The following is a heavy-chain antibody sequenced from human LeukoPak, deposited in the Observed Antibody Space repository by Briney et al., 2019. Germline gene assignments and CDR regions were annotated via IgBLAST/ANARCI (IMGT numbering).Heavy chain of an antibody. D-gene: IGHD6-19*01. Sequence: GRSLRLSCAASGFTFSSYGMHWVRQAPGKGLEWVAVIWYDGSNKYYADSVKGRFTISRDNSKNTLYLQMNSLGAEDTAVYYCARDPYSSGWYYFDYWGQGTLVTVSS. CDR2: IWYDGSNK. CDR3: ARDPYSSGWYYFDY. V-gene: IGHV3-33*01. J-gene: IGHJ4*02. CDR1: GFTFSSYG.